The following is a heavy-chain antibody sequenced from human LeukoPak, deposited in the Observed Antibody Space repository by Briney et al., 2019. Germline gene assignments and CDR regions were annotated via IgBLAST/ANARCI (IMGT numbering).Heavy chain of an antibody. V-gene: IGHV4-39*01. CDR3: ARHKGGSGWPVNY. Sequence: SETLSLTCTVSGGSIRSSTYYWGWIRQPPGKGLEWIASINFSGSTHYNPSLKSRLTISVDSSKNQFSLNLNSVTAADTAVYYCARHKGGSGWPVNYWGQGTLVTVSS. D-gene: IGHD6-19*01. CDR2: INFSGST. J-gene: IGHJ4*02. CDR1: GGSIRSSTYY.